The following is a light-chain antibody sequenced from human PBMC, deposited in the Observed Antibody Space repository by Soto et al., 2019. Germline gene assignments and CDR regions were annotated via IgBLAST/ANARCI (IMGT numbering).Light chain of an antibody. Sequence: DFQMTQSPSTLSASVGDRVTITCRASQSISSWLAWYQQQSGKAPKLLIYKASSLESGVPSRFSGSGSGTEFTLTISSLQPDDSATYYCQQYNGPWTFGQGTKVEIK. CDR3: QQYNGPWT. J-gene: IGKJ1*01. CDR2: KAS. V-gene: IGKV1-5*03. CDR1: QSISSW.